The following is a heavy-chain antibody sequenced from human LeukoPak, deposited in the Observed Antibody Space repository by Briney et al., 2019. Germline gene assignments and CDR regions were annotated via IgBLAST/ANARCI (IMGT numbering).Heavy chain of an antibody. CDR3: ARSRAFNSGAFDP. V-gene: IGHV1-46*01. J-gene: IGHJ5*02. CDR2: IYPRDGST. CDR1: GYTFTSNY. Sequence: GASVKVSCKASGYTFTSNYIHWVRQAPGQGLEWMGMIYPRDGSTSYAQKFQGRVTVTRDTSTSTVHMELSGLRSEDTAVYYCARSRAFNSGAFDPWGQGSLVTVSS. D-gene: IGHD1-26*01.